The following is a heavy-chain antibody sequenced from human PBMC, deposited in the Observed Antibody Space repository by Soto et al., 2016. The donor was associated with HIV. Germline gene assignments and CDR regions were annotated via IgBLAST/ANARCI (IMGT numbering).Heavy chain of an antibody. Sequence: QVQLVQSGAEVKKPGASVKVSCKASGYTFTSYAISWVRQAPGQGLEWMGWISPYNGNTNYAQKLQGRVTMTTDTLTSIAYMELRSLRSDDTAVYYCARDQDGDYGSYWYLDLWGRGTLVTVSS. D-gene: IGHD4-17*01. CDR1: GYTFTSYA. V-gene: IGHV1-18*01. CDR2: ISPYNGNT. J-gene: IGHJ2*01. CDR3: ARDQDGDYGSYWYLDL.